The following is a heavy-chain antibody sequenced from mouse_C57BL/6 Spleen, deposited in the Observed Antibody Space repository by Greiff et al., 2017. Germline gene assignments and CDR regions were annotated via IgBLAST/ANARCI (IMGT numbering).Heavy chain of an antibody. CDR2: IHPNSGST. Sequence: QVQLQQPGAELVKPGASVKLSCKASGYTFTSYWMHWVKQRPGQGLAWIGMIHPNSGSTNYNEKFKSKATLTVDKSSSTAYMQLSSLTSEDSAVYYCSRRDGYPNWYFDVWGTGTTVTVSS. J-gene: IGHJ1*03. V-gene: IGHV1-64*01. CDR3: SRRDGYPNWYFDV. D-gene: IGHD2-3*01. CDR1: GYTFTSYW.